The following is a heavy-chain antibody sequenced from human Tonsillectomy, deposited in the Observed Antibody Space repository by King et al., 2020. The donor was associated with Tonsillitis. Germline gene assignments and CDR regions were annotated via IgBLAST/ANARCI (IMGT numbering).Heavy chain of an antibody. J-gene: IGHJ6*02. CDR3: STVGYCSSTSCYVLSYYYYGMDV. CDR1: GYTFSSYG. D-gene: IGHD2-2*01. Sequence: QLVQSGAEVKKPGASVKVSCKTSGYTFSSYGISWVRQAPGQGLEWMGWISAYTGDTNYAQKLQGRVTMTTDTSTSTAYMELRSLRSDDTAVYYCSTVGYCSSTSCYVLSYYYYGMDVWGQGTTVTVSS. V-gene: IGHV1-18*01. CDR2: ISAYTGDT.